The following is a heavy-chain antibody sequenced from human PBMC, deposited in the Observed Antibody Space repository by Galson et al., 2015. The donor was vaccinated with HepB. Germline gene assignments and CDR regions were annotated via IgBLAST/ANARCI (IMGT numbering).Heavy chain of an antibody. V-gene: IGHV6-1*01. CDR2: TYYGSKWYN. CDR1: GDSVSSNSAA. D-gene: IGHD5-24*01. J-gene: IGHJ3*02. CDR3: ARDRRGMATIPSDAFDI. Sequence: CAISGDSVSSNSAAWNRIRQSPSRGLEWLGRTYYGSKWYNDYAVSVKSRITINPDTSKNQFSLQLNSVTPEDTAVYYCARDRRGMATIPSDAFDIWGQGTMVTVSS.